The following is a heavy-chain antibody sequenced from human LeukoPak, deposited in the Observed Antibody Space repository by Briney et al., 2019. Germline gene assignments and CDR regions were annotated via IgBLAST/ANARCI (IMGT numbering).Heavy chain of an antibody. CDR2: INHSGST. CDR3: ARDNQDGSGSFRDY. Sequence: SETLSLTCAVYGGSFSGYYWSWIRQPPGKGLEWIGEINHSGSTNYNPSLKSRVTISVDTSKNQFSLKLSSVTAADTAVYYCARDNQDGSGSFRDYWGQGTLVTVSS. V-gene: IGHV4-34*01. J-gene: IGHJ4*02. CDR1: GGSFSGYY. D-gene: IGHD3-10*01.